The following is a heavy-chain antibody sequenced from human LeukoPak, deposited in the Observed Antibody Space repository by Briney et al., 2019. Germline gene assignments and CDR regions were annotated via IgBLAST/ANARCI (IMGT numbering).Heavy chain of an antibody. CDR1: GFTFSSYS. J-gene: IGHJ4*02. CDR3: AKDPHPNHLRFLEWLPD. V-gene: IGHV3-30*02. D-gene: IGHD3-3*01. Sequence: PGGSLRLSCAASGFTFSSYSMNWVRQAPGKGLEWEAFIRYDGSNKYYADSVKGRFTISRDNSKNTLHLQMNSLRAEDTAVYYCAKDPHPNHLRFLEWLPDWGQGTLVTVSS. CDR2: IRYDGSNK.